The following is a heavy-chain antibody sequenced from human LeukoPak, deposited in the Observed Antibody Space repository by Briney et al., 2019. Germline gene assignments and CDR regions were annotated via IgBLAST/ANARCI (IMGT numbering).Heavy chain of an antibody. CDR2: IYYSGST. Sequence: SETLSLTCTVSGGSISSYYWSWIRQPPGKGLEWIGYIYYSGSTNYNPSLKSRVTISVDTSKNQFSLKLSSVTAADTAVYYCARDEKVGAVRYWGQGTLVTVSS. V-gene: IGHV4-59*01. CDR1: GGSISSYY. J-gene: IGHJ4*02. CDR3: ARDEKVGAVRY. D-gene: IGHD1-26*01.